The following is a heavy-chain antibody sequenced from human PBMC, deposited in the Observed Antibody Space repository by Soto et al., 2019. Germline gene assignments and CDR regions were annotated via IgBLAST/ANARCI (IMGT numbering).Heavy chain of an antibody. Sequence: QVQLVQSGAEVKKPGASVKDSCKASGYTFTSYAMHWVRQAPGQRLEWMGWINAGNGNTKYSQKFQDRVTITRDTSASPAYMEMSSLRSEDTAVYYWAGEGRIKILLGYYWGKGTLVTVSS. J-gene: IGHJ4*02. CDR3: AGEGRIKILLGYY. D-gene: IGHD3-16*01. CDR2: INAGNGNT. CDR1: GYTFTSYA. V-gene: IGHV1-3*01.